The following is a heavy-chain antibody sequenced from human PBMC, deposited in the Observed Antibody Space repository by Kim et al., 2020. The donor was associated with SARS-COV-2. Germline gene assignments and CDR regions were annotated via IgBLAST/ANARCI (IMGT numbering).Heavy chain of an antibody. CDR3: ARVGPWGIAARGGMDV. J-gene: IGHJ6*02. CDR2: ISAYNGNT. Sequence: ASVKVSCKASGYTFTSYGISWVRQAPGQGLEWMGWISAYNGNTNYAQKLQGRVTMTTDTSTSTAYMELRSLRSDDTAVYYCARVGPWGIAARGGMDVWGQGPTVSVSS. V-gene: IGHV1-18*01. CDR1: GYTFTSYG. D-gene: IGHD6-6*01.